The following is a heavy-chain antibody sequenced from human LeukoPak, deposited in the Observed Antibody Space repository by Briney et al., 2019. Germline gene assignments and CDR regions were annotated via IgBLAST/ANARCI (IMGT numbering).Heavy chain of an antibody. J-gene: IGHJ5*02. D-gene: IGHD2-15*01. CDR1: GYTFTSYD. CDR2: MNPNSGNT. CDR3: ARVGVVRRGHNWFDP. Sequence: ASVKVSCKASGYTFTSYDINWVRQATGQGLEWMGWMNPNSGNTGYAQKFQGRVTITRNTSISTAYMELSSLRSEDTAVYYCARVGVVRRGHNWFDPWGQGTLVTVSS. V-gene: IGHV1-8*03.